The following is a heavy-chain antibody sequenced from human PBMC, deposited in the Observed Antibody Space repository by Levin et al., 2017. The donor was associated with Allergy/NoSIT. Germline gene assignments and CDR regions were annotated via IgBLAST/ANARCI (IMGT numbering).Heavy chain of an antibody. CDR3: ATGASAALDY. J-gene: IGHJ4*02. V-gene: IGHV1-2*05. CDR1: GYTFSDHN. Sequence: GASVKVSCKASGYTFSDHNMHWVRQAPGQGLEWMGLINPNRGGTNYAQKFQGRVTMTRDTSISAAYLELSRLTSDDTGVYFCATGASAALDYWGQGTLVIVSS. CDR2: INPNRGGT. D-gene: IGHD7-27*01.